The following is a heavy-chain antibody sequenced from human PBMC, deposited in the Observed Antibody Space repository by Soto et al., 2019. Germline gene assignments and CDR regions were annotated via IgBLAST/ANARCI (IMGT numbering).Heavy chain of an antibody. CDR1: GFTFSGYA. CDR2: ISYDGSDK. Sequence: GGSLRLSCSASGFTFSGYAMLWVRQAPGKGLEWVALISYDGSDKDYADSVKGRFTISRDNSRNTLFLQMNSLRAEDTAVYYCARDYYKYYDSSGYYRSPAYWGQGTLVTVS. V-gene: IGHV3-30-3*01. D-gene: IGHD3-22*01. CDR3: ARDYYKYYDSSGYYRSPAY. J-gene: IGHJ4*02.